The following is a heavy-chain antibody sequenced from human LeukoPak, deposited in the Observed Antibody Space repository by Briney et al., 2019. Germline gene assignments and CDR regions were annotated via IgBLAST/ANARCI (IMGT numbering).Heavy chain of an antibody. D-gene: IGHD3-10*01. CDR3: ARSPPYYYGSGSYYRD. CDR1: GGSISSYY. CDR2: IYYSGST. Sequence: SETLSLTCTVSGGSISSYYWSWIRQPPGKGLEWIGYIYYSGSTYYNPSLKSRVTISVDTSKNQFSLKLSSVTAADTAVYYCARSPPYYYGSGSYYRDWGQGTLVTVSS. J-gene: IGHJ4*02. V-gene: IGHV4-59*08.